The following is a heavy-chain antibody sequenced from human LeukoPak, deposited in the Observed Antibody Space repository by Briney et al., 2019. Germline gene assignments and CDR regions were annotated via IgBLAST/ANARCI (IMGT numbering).Heavy chain of an antibody. CDR1: GGSISSYY. Sequence: SETLSLTCTVSGGSISSYYWSWIRQPPGKGLEWIGYIYYSGSTNYNPSLKSRVPISVDTSKNQFSLKLSSVTAADTAVYYCARDSGSGSFDYWGQGTLVTVSS. CDR3: ARDSGSGSFDY. D-gene: IGHD3-10*01. J-gene: IGHJ4*02. CDR2: IYYSGST. V-gene: IGHV4-59*01.